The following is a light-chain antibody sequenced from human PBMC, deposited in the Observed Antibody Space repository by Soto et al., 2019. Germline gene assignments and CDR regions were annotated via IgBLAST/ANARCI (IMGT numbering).Light chain of an antibody. V-gene: IGLV3-1*01. CDR1: KLGDKY. CDR3: QAWDTSTSYV. J-gene: IGLJ1*01. CDR2: QDT. Sequence: SYELTQPPSVSVSPGQTASITCSGDKLGDKYASWYQQKPGQSLVLVIYQDTKRPSGIPERFSGSNSGNTATLTISGTQAVDEAVYYCQAWDTSTSYVFGSGTKVTVL.